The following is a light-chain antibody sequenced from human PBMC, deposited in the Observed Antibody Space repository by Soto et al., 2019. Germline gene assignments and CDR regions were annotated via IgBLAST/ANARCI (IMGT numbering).Light chain of an antibody. CDR3: QQYGSSPQT. Sequence: EIVLTQSPVTLSLSPGERATLSGRASQSVSSSYLAWYQQKPGQAPRLLIYGASSRATGIPDRFSGSGSGTDFTLTISRLEPEDFAVYYCQQYGSSPQTFGQGTKVDIK. CDR1: QSVSSSY. V-gene: IGKV3-20*01. CDR2: GAS. J-gene: IGKJ1*01.